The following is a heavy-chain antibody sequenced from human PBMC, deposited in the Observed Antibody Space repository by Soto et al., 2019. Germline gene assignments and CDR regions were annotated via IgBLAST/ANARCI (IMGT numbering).Heavy chain of an antibody. D-gene: IGHD1-20*01. CDR3: ARILIIGTTSGSYFDY. J-gene: IGHJ4*02. CDR2: ISSSSSYI. CDR1: GFTFSSYT. V-gene: IGHV3-21*01. Sequence: GGSLRLSCAASGFTFSSYTMNWVRQAPGKGLEWVSSISSSSSYIYYADSVKGRFTISRDNAKNSLYLQMNGLRAEDTAVYYCARILIIGTTSGSYFDYRGQGSLVTVSS.